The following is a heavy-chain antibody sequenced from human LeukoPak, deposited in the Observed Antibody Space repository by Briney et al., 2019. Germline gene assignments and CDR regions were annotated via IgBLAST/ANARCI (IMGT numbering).Heavy chain of an antibody. CDR1: GYTFSIYN. J-gene: IGHJ4*02. V-gene: IGHV1-46*01. Sequence: ASVKVSCKASGYTFSIYNMHWVRQSPGQGLEWMGIINPSGGTSYAQKLQGRITMTRDTPTSTLYMELSSLRSEDTAVYYCAREGVAGTGLDFWGQGTLVTVSS. CDR2: INPSGGT. D-gene: IGHD6-13*01. CDR3: AREGVAGTGLDF.